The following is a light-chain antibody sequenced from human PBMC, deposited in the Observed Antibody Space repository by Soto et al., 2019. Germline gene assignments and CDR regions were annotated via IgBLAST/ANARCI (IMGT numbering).Light chain of an antibody. Sequence: IVLTQSPGTLSLSPGERATVSCRASETIGRAYFAWYQHRPGRTPRLVLSATSNRAAGIPDRFGGSGSGADFTLTISGVEPEDFAVYYCHHYATSPFTFGQGTKLEI. CDR1: ETIGRAY. V-gene: IGKV3-20*01. J-gene: IGKJ2*01. CDR2: ATS. CDR3: HHYATSPFT.